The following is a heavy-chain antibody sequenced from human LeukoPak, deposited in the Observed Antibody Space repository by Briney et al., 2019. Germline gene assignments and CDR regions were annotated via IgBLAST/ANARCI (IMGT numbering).Heavy chain of an antibody. V-gene: IGHV3-30*04. J-gene: IGHJ4*02. Sequence: GGSLRLSCAASGFTFSSYAMHWVRQAPGKGLEWVAVISYDGSNKYYADSVKGRFTISRDNSKNTLYLQMNSLRAEDTAVYYCAKDDRWLQFCCWGQGTLVTVSA. CDR3: AKDDRWLQFCC. CDR2: ISYDGSNK. D-gene: IGHD5-24*01. CDR1: GFTFSSYA.